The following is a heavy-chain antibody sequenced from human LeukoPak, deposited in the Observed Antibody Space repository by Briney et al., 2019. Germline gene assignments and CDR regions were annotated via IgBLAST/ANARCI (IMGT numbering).Heavy chain of an antibody. Sequence: ASVKVSCKASGYTFTSYGISWVRQAPGQGLEWMGWISAYNGNTNYAQKLQGRVTVTTDTSTSTAYMELRSLRSDDTAVYYCARVRFDWLAHDYWGQGTLVTVSS. D-gene: IGHD3-9*01. CDR3: ARVRFDWLAHDY. CDR2: ISAYNGNT. V-gene: IGHV1-18*01. J-gene: IGHJ4*02. CDR1: GYTFTSYG.